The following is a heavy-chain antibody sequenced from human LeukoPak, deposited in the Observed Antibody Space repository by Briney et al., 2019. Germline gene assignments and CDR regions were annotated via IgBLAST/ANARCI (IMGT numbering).Heavy chain of an antibody. CDR1: GFTFSSHW. Sequence: GGSLRLSCGASGFTFSSHWMHWVRQAPGKGLVWVSRINSDGSSTSYADSVKGRFTISRDNAKNTLYLQMNSLRVEDTAVYYCAREWSGFGELPDYWGQGTLVTVSS. D-gene: IGHD3-10*01. V-gene: IGHV3-74*01. J-gene: IGHJ4*02. CDR2: INSDGSST. CDR3: AREWSGFGELPDY.